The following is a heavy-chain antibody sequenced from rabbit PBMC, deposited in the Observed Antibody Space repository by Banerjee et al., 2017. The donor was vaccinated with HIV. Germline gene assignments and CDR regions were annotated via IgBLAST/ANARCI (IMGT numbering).Heavy chain of an antibody. Sequence: QQQLEESGGGLVQPEGSLTLTCTASGFSFNNKYVMCWVRQAPGKGLEWIACINRNTGNPVYAGWAKGPFAISKTSATRLTLQMTSLTAADTAAYFGARYGGDYFAYEYVRLNLWGPANLVT. CDR1: GFSFNNKYV. J-gene: IGHJ4*01. D-gene: IGHD2-1*01. CDR2: INRNTGNP. CDR3: ARYGGDYFAYEYVRLNL. V-gene: IGHV1S45*01.